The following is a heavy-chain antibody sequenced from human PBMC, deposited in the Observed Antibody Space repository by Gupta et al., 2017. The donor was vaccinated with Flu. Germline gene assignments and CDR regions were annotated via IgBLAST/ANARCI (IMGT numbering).Heavy chain of an antibody. CDR3: ARGHYGGKGASWFDP. V-gene: IGHV3-20*01. J-gene: IGHJ5*02. Sequence: EVQLVESGGGVVRPGGSLRLSCAASGFTFDDYGMSWVRQAPGKGLEWVSGINWNGGSTGYADSVKGRFTSSRDNAKNSLYLQMNSRRAEDTALYHCARGHYGGKGASWFDPWGQGTLVTVAS. D-gene: IGHD4-17*01. CDR2: INWNGGST. CDR1: GFTFDDYG.